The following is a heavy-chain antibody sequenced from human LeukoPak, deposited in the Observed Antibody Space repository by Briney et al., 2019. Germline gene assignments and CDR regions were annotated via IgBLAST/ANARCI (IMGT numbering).Heavy chain of an antibody. CDR3: ARHKAGGGLYFDY. J-gene: IGHJ4*02. D-gene: IGHD2-15*01. Sequence: SETLSLNCSVSGGSINSDYWSWVRQRPGKGLEWIGYIYYSGSTNYNPSLKSRVTISVDTSKNQFSLKLSSVTAADTAVYYCARHKAGGGLYFDYWGQGTLLTVSS. CDR2: IYYSGST. V-gene: IGHV4-59*08. CDR1: GGSINSDY.